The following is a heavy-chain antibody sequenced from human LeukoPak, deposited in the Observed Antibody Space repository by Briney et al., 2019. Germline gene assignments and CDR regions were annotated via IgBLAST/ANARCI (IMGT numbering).Heavy chain of an antibody. CDR2: INWDSDTL. CDR1: GFIFDAYA. V-gene: IGHV3-9*01. CDR3: ARGGSPYYYYYMDV. D-gene: IGHD6-6*01. Sequence: GGSLRLSCAASGFIFDAYAMHWVRLNPGKGLGWVSGINWDSDTLGYADSVKGRFTVSRDNAKKSLYLQMSSLRTEDTALYYCARGGSPYYYYYMDVWGKGTTVTVSS. J-gene: IGHJ6*03.